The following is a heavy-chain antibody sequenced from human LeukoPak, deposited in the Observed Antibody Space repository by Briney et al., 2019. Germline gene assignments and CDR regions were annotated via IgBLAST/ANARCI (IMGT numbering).Heavy chain of an antibody. Sequence: SETLSLTCTVSDDSISDYYWSWIRQPPGKGLEWIGEINHSGSTNYNPSLKSRVTISVDTSKNQFSLKLSSVTAADTAVYYCARTTVTTAFDYWGQGTLVTVSS. D-gene: IGHD4-17*01. CDR2: INHSGST. CDR1: DDSISDYY. V-gene: IGHV4-34*01. CDR3: ARTTVTTAFDY. J-gene: IGHJ4*02.